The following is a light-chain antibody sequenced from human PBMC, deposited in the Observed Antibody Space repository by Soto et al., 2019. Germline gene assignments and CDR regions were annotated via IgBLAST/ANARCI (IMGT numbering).Light chain of an antibody. J-gene: IGKJ1*01. CDR1: QSVSSSF. Sequence: EIVMTQSPGTLSVPPGERATLSCRASQSVSSSFLAWYQQKPGQAPRLLIYGASSRATGIPDRFSGSGSGTDFTLTISRLEPEDFAVYYCHQYGSSPATFGQGTKVDIK. CDR2: GAS. V-gene: IGKV3-20*01. CDR3: HQYGSSPAT.